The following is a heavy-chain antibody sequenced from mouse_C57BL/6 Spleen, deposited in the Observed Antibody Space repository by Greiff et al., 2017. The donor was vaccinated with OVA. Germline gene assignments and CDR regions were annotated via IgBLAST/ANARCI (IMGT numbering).Heavy chain of an antibody. CDR1: GYTFTDYY. D-gene: IGHD3-2*02. Sequence: QVQLQQSGAELVRPGASVKLSCKASGYTFTDYYINWVKQRPGQGLEWIARIYPGSGNTYYNEKFKGKATLTAEKSSSTAYMQLSSLTSEDSAVYFCARWGAQALYFDYWGQGTTLTVSS. V-gene: IGHV1-76*01. CDR3: ARWGAQALYFDY. J-gene: IGHJ2*01. CDR2: IYPGSGNT.